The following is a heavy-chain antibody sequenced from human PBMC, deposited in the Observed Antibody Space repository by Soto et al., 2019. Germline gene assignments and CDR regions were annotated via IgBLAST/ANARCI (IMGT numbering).Heavy chain of an antibody. V-gene: IGHV3-48*04. J-gene: IGHJ1*01. CDR1: GFTFSSYS. D-gene: IGHD6-13*01. CDR3: ASPIAAAGTGAESFEH. Sequence: GGSLRLSCAASGFTFSSYSMNWVHQAPGKGLEWVSYISSSSSTIYYADSVKGRFNISRDNAKNSLYLQMNSLRAEDTAVDYCASPIAAAGTGAESFEHWGQGTLVTVSS. CDR2: ISSSSSTI.